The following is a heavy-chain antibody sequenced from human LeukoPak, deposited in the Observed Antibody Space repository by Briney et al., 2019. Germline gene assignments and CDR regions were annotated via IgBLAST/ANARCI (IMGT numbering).Heavy chain of an antibody. CDR1: GYTLTELS. CDR2: FDPEDGET. Sequence: GASVKVSCKVSGYTLTELSMHWVRQAPGKGLEWMGGFDPEDGETIYAQKFQGRVTMTEDTSTDTAYMELSSLRSEDTAVYYCATAVYTRGGDWFDPWGQGTLVTVTS. D-gene: IGHD2-8*01. V-gene: IGHV1-24*01. J-gene: IGHJ5*02. CDR3: ATAVYTRGGDWFDP.